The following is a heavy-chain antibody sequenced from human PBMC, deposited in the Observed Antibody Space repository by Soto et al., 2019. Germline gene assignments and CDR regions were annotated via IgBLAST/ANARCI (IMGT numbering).Heavy chain of an antibody. CDR1: GYTFTGYY. CDR3: ARAYSGSSGGWFAP. CDR2: INPNSGGT. Sequence: ASVKVSCKASGYTFTGYYMHWVRQAPGQGLEWMGWINPNSGGTNYAQKFQGRVTMTRDTSISTAYMELSRLRSDDTAVYYCARAYSGSSGGWFAPWGQGALVTVSS. J-gene: IGHJ5*02. D-gene: IGHD1-26*01. V-gene: IGHV1-2*02.